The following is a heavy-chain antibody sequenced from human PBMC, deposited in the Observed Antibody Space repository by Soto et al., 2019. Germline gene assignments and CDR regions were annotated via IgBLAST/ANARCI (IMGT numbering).Heavy chain of an antibody. CDR2: IIPIFGTG. J-gene: IGHJ4*02. Sequence: QVQLVQSGAEVKKPGSSVKVSSKAYGGTLSSYAISWVRQAPGQGLEWLGGIIPIFGTGNYAQKYQGRVTITADKSTRTAYMGLSSLRSEDTAVYYCARASVVGVAATGSFDYWGKGTLVTVSS. CDR3: ARASVVGVAATGSFDY. CDR1: GGTLSSYA. D-gene: IGHD2-15*01. V-gene: IGHV1-69*06.